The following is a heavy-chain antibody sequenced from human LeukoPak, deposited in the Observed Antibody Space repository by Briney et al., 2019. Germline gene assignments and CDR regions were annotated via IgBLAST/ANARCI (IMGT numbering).Heavy chain of an antibody. CDR1: GGSVSSRNHY. Sequence: KSSETLSLTCTLSGGSVSSRNHYWGWIRQPPGKGLEWIGSIYVIGTNYYNPSLQSRVTLSVDTSKNQVSLKLTSVTAADTALYYCVRQVGATTLIDHWGQGTLVTVSS. CDR3: VRQVGATTLIDH. V-gene: IGHV4-39*01. J-gene: IGHJ4*02. CDR2: IYVIGTN. D-gene: IGHD1-26*01.